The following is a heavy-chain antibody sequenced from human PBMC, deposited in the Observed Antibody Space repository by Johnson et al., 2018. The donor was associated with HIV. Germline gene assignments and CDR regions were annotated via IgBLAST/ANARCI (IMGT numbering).Heavy chain of an antibody. D-gene: IGHD2-21*01. CDR1: GFTFDDYG. V-gene: IGHV3-66*01. Sequence: EVQLVESGGGVVRPGGSLRLSCAASGFTFDDYGMSWVRQAPGKGLEWVSVIYSGGSTYYADSVKGRFTISRDNSKNTLYLHMNSLRAEDTAVYYCAKGEGYCGGDCLDAFDIWGQGTMVTVSS. CDR3: AKGEGYCGGDCLDAFDI. J-gene: IGHJ3*02. CDR2: IYSGGST.